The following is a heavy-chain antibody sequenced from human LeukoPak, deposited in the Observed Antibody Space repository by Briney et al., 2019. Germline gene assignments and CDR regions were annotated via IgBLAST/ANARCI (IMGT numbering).Heavy chain of an antibody. CDR3: AGHTRYGDFNPYDI. CDR1: GASITSYY. CDR2: IHASGRT. D-gene: IGHD4-17*01. J-gene: IGHJ3*02. V-gene: IGHV4-4*09. Sequence: PSETLSLTCSVSGASITSYYWGWTRQLPGKGLEWIGYIHASGRTGYTPSLNSRVGMSLDTSKNQFSLGLSSVTAADTAIYYCAGHTRYGDFNPYDIWGQGTMVTVSS.